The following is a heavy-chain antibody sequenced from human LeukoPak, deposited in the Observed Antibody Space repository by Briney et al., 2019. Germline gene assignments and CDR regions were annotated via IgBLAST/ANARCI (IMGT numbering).Heavy chain of an antibody. CDR1: GGSFSGYY. V-gene: IGHV4-34*01. Sequence: SETLSLTCAVYGGSFSGYYWSWIRQPPGKGLEWIGEINHSGSTNYNPSLKSRVTISVDTSKNQSSLKLSSVTAADTAVYYCARGSNYPPNLSYYYYYMDVWGKGTTVTVSS. CDR2: INHSGST. CDR3: ARGSNYPPNLSYYYYYMDV. D-gene: IGHD5-24*01. J-gene: IGHJ6*03.